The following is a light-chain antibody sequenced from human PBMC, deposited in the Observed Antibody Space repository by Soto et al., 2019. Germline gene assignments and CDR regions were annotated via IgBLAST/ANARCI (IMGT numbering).Light chain of an antibody. J-gene: IGKJ1*01. V-gene: IGKV3-15*01. CDR1: QSVGSS. Sequence: EIVMTQSPATVSVSPGERVTLSCRASQSVGSSLAWYQQKPGQAPRVLIYGASTRATGIPARFSGSGYGTEFTLTISSLQSEDFAIYYCHQYNDWRGTFGQGTKVEIK. CDR2: GAS. CDR3: HQYNDWRGT.